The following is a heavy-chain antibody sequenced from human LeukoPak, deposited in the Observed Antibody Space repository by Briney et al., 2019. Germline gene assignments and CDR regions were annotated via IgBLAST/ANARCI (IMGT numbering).Heavy chain of an antibody. CDR1: GFTFSSYS. CDR2: IKQDGSEK. D-gene: IGHD3-10*01. V-gene: IGHV3-7*03. CDR3: ARGFGRP. J-gene: IGHJ5*02. Sequence: GGSLRLSCAASGFTFSSYSMNWVRQAPGKGLEWVANIKQDGSEKYYVDSVKGRFTISRDNAKNSLYLQMNSLRAEDTAVYYYARGFGRPWGQGTLVTVSS.